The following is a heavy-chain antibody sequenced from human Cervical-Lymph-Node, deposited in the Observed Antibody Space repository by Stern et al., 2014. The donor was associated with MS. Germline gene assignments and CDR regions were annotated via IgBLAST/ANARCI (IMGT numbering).Heavy chain of an antibody. D-gene: IGHD6-6*01. CDR3: ARDVSSSPDAFDT. J-gene: IGHJ3*02. Sequence: QVQLQQSGPGLVKPSQTLSLTCDISGDSVSSNRATWSWIRQSPSRGLEWLGRTYHRSRWYYDYALSVKSRVTISPDTSKNQFSLWLNSVTPEDTAVYYCARDVSSSPDAFDTWGQGTMVTVSS. CDR2: TYHRSRWYY. V-gene: IGHV6-1*01. CDR1: GDSVSSNRAT.